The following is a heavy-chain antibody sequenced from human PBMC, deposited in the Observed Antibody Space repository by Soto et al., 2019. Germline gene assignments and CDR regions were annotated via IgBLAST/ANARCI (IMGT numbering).Heavy chain of an antibody. J-gene: IGHJ6*02. CDR3: ARVVNTAMVINYYYYYGMDV. CDR2: INPSGGST. D-gene: IGHD5-18*01. V-gene: IGHV1-46*01. CDR1: GYTFTSYY. Sequence: ASVKVSCKASGYTFTSYYMHWVRQAPGQGLEWMGIINPSGGSTSYAQKFQGRVTMTRDTSTSTVYMELSSLRSEDTAVYYCARVVNTAMVINYYYYYGMDVWGQGTTVTVSS.